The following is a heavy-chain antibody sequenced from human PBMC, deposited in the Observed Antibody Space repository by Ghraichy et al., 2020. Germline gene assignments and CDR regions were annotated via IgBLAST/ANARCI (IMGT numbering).Heavy chain of an antibody. CDR3: AKDSDPGSRGWTPYNFDY. V-gene: IGHV3-23*01. CDR1: GFRFNAFA. Sequence: GGSLRLSCAASGFRFNAFAMDWVRQVPGRGLEWVSAISVDGDSAFYADSVKGRFTISRDNSKNMLYLQMSSLGAEDTAIYYCAKDSDPGSRGWTPYNFDYWGPGTLVTVCS. CDR2: ISVDGDSA. J-gene: IGHJ4*02. D-gene: IGHD6-19*01.